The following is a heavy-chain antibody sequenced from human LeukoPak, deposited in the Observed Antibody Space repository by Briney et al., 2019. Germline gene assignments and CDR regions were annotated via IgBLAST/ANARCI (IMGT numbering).Heavy chain of an antibody. Sequence: ASVKVSCKASGYTFTGYYMHWVRQAPGQGLEWMGWINPNSGGTNYAQKFQGRVTMTRDTSISTAYMELSRLRSDDTAVYYCAREGRNTYYYYYMDVWGKGTTVTISS. V-gene: IGHV1-2*02. CDR2: INPNSGGT. CDR3: AREGRNTYYYYYMDV. J-gene: IGHJ6*03. CDR1: GYTFTGYY.